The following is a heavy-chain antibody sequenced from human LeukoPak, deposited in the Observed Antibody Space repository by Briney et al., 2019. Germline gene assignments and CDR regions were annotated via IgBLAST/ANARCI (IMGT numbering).Heavy chain of an antibody. V-gene: IGHV3-23*01. J-gene: IGHJ4*02. CDR2: ISGSDGSA. D-gene: IGHD2-15*01. CDR1: GFTFSSYE. Sequence: GGSLRLSCAASGFTFSSYEMNWVRQAPGKGLEWVSIISGSDGSAYYADSVKGRFTISRDNSKNTLYLQMNSLRAEDTAVYYCAKAGAVVVVAAKYFDYWGQGTLVTVSS. CDR3: AKAGAVVVVAAKYFDY.